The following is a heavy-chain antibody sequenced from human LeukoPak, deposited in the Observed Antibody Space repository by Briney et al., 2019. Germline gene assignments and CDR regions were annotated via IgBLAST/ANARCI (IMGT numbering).Heavy chain of an antibody. CDR3: ARHYPENTTSFYAGHWFDT. J-gene: IGHJ5*02. Sequence: ASVKVSCKASGYTFTNYHINWVRQAAGQGLEWMGWVNPHSGNADYAQKFQGRLSMTRNTSISTIYMELSSLRSEDTAIYFCARHYPENTTSFYAGHWFDTWGQGTLVTVSS. V-gene: IGHV1-8*01. D-gene: IGHD2/OR15-2a*01. CDR2: VNPHSGNA. CDR1: GYTFTNYH.